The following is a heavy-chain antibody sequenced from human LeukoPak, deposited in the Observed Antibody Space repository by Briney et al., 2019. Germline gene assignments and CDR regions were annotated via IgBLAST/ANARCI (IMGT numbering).Heavy chain of an antibody. CDR3: ARDCSGGSCKDAFDI. D-gene: IGHD2-15*01. V-gene: IGHV4-39*07. Sequence: SETLSLTCTVSGGSISSSSYYWGWIRQPPGKGLEWIGSIYYSGSTSYNPSLKSRVTISVDTSKNQFSLRLSSVTAADTAVYYCARDCSGGSCKDAFDIWGQGTMVTVSS. CDR1: GGSISSSSYY. J-gene: IGHJ3*02. CDR2: IYYSGST.